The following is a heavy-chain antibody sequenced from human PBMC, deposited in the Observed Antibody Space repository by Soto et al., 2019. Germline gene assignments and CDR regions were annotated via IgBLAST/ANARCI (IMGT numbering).Heavy chain of an antibody. CDR2: IYYSGST. Sequence: SETLSLTCTVSGGSISSSSYYWGWIRQPPGKGLEWIGSIYYSGSTYYNPSLKSRVTISVDTSKNQFSLKLSSVTAADTAVYYCARLSIPEDAFDIWGQGTMVTVSS. CDR1: GGSISSSSYY. V-gene: IGHV4-39*01. CDR3: ARLSIPEDAFDI. J-gene: IGHJ3*02.